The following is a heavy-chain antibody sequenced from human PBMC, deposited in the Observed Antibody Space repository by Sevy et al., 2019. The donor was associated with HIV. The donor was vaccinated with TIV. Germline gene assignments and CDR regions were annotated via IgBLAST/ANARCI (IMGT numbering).Heavy chain of an antibody. Sequence: ASVKVSCKASGGTFSSYAISWVRQAPGQGLEWMGGIIPIFGTANYAQKFQGRVTITADESTSTAYMELSSLRSEDTAVYYCARGLVGATRTYYGMDVWGQGTTVTVSS. D-gene: IGHD1-26*01. CDR2: IIPIFGTA. CDR1: GGTFSSYA. V-gene: IGHV1-69*13. CDR3: ARGLVGATRTYYGMDV. J-gene: IGHJ6*02.